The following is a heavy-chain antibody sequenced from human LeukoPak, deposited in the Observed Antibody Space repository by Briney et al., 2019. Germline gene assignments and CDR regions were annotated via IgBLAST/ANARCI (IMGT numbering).Heavy chain of an antibody. V-gene: IGHV1-2*02. D-gene: IGHD1-26*01. CDR2: INPNSGGT. CDR1: GYTFTGYY. Sequence: ASVTVSCTASGYTFTGYYMHWVRQAPGQGLEWMGWINPNSGGTNYAQKFQGRVTMTRDTSISTAYMELSRLRSDDTAVYYCARGRVGALAPYDWGQGTLVTVSS. J-gene: IGHJ4*02. CDR3: ARGRVGALAPYD.